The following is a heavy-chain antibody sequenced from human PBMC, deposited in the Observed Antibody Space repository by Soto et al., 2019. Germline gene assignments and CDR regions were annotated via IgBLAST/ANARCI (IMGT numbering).Heavy chain of an antibody. CDR1: GFTFSGSA. D-gene: IGHD5-18*01. CDR2: VSGSGSSP. Sequence: VQLVESGGGLVQPGGSLKLSCAASGFTFSGSAMHWVRQASGKGLEWVSGVSGSGSSPYYADSVKGRLTISKDKSKNTLYLDLNNLRSEDTAVYFCVKGKESGYRGAFDSWGQGTMVTVSS. CDR3: VKGKESGYRGAFDS. V-gene: IGHV3-23*04. J-gene: IGHJ4*02.